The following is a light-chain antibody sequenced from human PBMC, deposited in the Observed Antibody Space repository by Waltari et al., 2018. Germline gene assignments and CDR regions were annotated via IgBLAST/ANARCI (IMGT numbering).Light chain of an antibody. J-gene: IGLJ1*01. CDR3: SSYTSSSTRV. CDR2: EVS. Sequence: QSALTQPASVSGSPGRSITISRTGTSREDGGYHYVSWYHQTPGKAPNLMIYEVSNRHAGVSNRFSGSKSGNTASLTISGLQAEDEADYYCSSYTSSSTRVFGTGTKVTVL. V-gene: IGLV2-14*01. CDR1: SREDGGYHY.